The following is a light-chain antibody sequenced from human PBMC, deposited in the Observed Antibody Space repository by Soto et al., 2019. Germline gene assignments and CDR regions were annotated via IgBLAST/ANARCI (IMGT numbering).Light chain of an antibody. Sequence: DIQMTQSPSTLSGSVGDRVTITCRASQTISSWLAWYQQKPGKAPKLLIYKASTLKSGVPSRFSGSGSATEFTLTISSLQPDDFAAYYCQHYSSYSEAFGQGTKVELK. J-gene: IGKJ1*01. CDR2: KAS. CDR1: QTISSW. V-gene: IGKV1-5*03. CDR3: QHYSSYSEA.